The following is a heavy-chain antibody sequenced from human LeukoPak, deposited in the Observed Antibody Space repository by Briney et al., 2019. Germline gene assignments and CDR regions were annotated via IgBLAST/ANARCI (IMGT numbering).Heavy chain of an antibody. CDR1: GFTFSSYA. J-gene: IGHJ4*02. V-gene: IGHV3-23*01. Sequence: GGSLRLSCAASGFTFSSYAMSWVRQAPGKGLEWVSGISGSGVSTYYADSVKGRFTISRDNSKNTLYLQMNSLRAEDTAVYYCAKAATGWYYFDYWGQGTLVTVSS. CDR2: ISGSGVST. D-gene: IGHD6-19*01. CDR3: AKAATGWYYFDY.